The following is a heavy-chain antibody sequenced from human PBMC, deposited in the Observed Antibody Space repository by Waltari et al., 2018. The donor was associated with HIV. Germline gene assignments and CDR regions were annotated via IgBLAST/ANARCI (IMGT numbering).Heavy chain of an antibody. Sequence: QVQLVESGGGVVQPGGPLRLSCAASGFTFSDFAMHVFRQVPGKGLDWVAVLSYDGTKKDYGDSVKGRFTVSRDNSKNTLYLQMTSLTTDDTAMFYCARSASGNYYQDPADTWGQGTLVSVFS. CDR2: LSYDGTKK. V-gene: IGHV3-30*01. CDR1: GFTFSDFA. CDR3: ARSASGNYYQDPADT. J-gene: IGHJ5*02. D-gene: IGHD3-10*01.